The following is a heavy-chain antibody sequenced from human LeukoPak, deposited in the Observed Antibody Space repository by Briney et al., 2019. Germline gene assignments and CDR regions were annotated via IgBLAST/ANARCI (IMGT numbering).Heavy chain of an antibody. CDR1: GYPFTSYG. Sequence: ASVTLSCKASGYPFTSYGITWVRQAPGQGLEWMGWISTYNGNTNVAQKLRLRLALYTDTTTSTGYMELKSLRSDDTALYFCATRLIGGTFDNWGQGTLVTVSS. CDR3: ATRLIGGTFDN. J-gene: IGHJ4*02. D-gene: IGHD3-10*01. V-gene: IGHV1-18*01. CDR2: ISTYNGNT.